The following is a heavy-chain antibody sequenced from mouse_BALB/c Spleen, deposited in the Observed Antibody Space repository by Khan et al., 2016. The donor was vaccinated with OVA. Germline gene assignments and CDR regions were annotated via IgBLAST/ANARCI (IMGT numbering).Heavy chain of an antibody. CDR3: VRRTTAYAMDY. Sequence: QVQLKQSGAEPARPGASVKMSCTAPGYTFTSNTMHWVRQRPGQGLEWIGYINPRSGYTNYNQKFNDKATLTADKSSSTAYMQLSSLTSEDSAVXYCVRRTTAYAMDYWGQGTSVTVSS. J-gene: IGHJ4*01. CDR2: INPRSGYT. D-gene: IGHD1-2*01. CDR1: GYTFTSNT. V-gene: IGHV1-4*01.